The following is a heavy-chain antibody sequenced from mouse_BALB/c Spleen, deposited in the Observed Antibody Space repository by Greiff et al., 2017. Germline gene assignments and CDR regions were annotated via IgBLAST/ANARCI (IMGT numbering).Heavy chain of an antibody. CDR1: GYTFTEYT. V-gene: IGHV1-15*01. CDR3: TRWLLRGYYYAMDY. CDR2: IHPGSGGT. Sequence: VQLQQSGPELVKPGASVKISCKTSGYTFTEYTMHWVKQTPVHGLEWIGAIHPGSGGTAYNQKFKGKATLTADKSSSTAYMELSSLTSEDSAVYYCTRWLLRGYYYAMDYWGQGTSVTVSS. D-gene: IGHD2-3*01. J-gene: IGHJ4*01.